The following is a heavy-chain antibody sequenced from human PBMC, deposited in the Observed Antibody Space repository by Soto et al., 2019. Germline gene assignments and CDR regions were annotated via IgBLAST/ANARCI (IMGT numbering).Heavy chain of an antibody. D-gene: IGHD4-17*01. J-gene: IGHJ2*01. Sequence: SGGSLRLSCAASGFTFSSYWMSWVRQAPGKGLEWVANIKQDGSQKRNVDSVKGRFTISRDNAKNSRYLQMNSMRAEVTGVYYCVWGVFFLMIRRPPRSTPFPTRRSSDL. CDR1: GFTFSSYW. CDR3: VWGVFFLMIRRPPRSTPFPTRRSSDL. V-gene: IGHV3-7*04. CDR2: IKQDGSQK.